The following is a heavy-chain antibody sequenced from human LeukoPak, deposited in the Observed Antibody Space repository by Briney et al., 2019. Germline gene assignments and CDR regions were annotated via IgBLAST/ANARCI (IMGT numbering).Heavy chain of an antibody. CDR3: ARTRNSNNYYYYMDV. CDR1: GGSISSGGYY. Sequence: SETLSLTCTVSGGSISSGGYYWSWIRQHPGKGLGWIGYIHYSGSTYYNVSLKSRVTISVDTSKNQFSLKLTSVTAADTAVYYCARTRNSNNYYYYMDVWGKGTTLTVSS. CDR2: IHYSGST. D-gene: IGHD2-21*01. J-gene: IGHJ6*03. V-gene: IGHV4-31*03.